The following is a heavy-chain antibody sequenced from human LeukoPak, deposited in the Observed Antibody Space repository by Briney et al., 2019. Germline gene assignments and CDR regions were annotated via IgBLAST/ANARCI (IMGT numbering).Heavy chain of an antibody. J-gene: IGHJ4*02. Sequence: PSETLSLTCTVSGGSISSSSYYWGWIRQPPGKGLEWIGSIYYSGSTYYNPSLKSRVTISVDTSKNQFSLKLSSVTAADTAVYYCALGPAGASGLYGFDYWGQGTLVTVSS. CDR2: IYYSGST. V-gene: IGHV4-39*07. D-gene: IGHD1-26*01. CDR3: ALGPAGASGLYGFDY. CDR1: GGSISSSSYY.